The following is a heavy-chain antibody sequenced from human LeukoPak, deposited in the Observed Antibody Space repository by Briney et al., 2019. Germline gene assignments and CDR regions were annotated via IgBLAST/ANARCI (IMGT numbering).Heavy chain of an antibody. Sequence: GGSLRLSCAASGFTFSDYYMSWIRQVPGKGLEWVAVISYDGSNKYYADSVKGRFTISRDNSKNTLYLQMNSLRAEDTAVYYCARSGRQQLALDYWGQGTLVTVSS. D-gene: IGHD6-13*01. J-gene: IGHJ4*02. CDR3: ARSGRQQLALDY. CDR1: GFTFSDYY. CDR2: ISYDGSNK. V-gene: IGHV3-30-3*01.